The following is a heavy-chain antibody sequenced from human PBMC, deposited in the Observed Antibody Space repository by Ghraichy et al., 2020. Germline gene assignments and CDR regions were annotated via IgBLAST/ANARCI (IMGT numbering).Heavy chain of an antibody. J-gene: IGHJ4*02. CDR2: IKSKTDGGTT. Sequence: GSLRLSCAASGFTFSNAWMSWVRQAPGKGLEWVGRIKSKTDGGTTDYAAPVKGRFTISRDDSKNTLYLQMNSLKTEDTAVYYCTTVYRAGYSYGYIDYWGQGTLVTVSS. D-gene: IGHD5-18*01. CDR3: TTVYRAGYSYGYIDY. V-gene: IGHV3-15*01. CDR1: GFTFSNAW.